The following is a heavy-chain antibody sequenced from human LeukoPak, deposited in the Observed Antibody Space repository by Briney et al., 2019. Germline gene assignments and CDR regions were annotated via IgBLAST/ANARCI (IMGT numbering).Heavy chain of an antibody. D-gene: IGHD2-8*01. CDR2: VTYGGSVK. J-gene: IGHJ4*02. CDR1: GFTFSNFH. CDR3: ARVRDQRVYYFDS. V-gene: IGHV3-30*03. Sequence: GRSLRLSCAASGFTFSNFHMHWVRQAPGKGLEWVALVTYGGSVKYYGDPVKGRFTVSRDNSKSMLYLETNSLRPDDTAVYYCARVRDQRVYYFDSWGQGTLVTVSS.